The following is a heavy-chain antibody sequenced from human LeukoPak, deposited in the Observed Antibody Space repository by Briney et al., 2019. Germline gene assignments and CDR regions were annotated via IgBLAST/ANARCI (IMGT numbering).Heavy chain of an antibody. CDR1: GFTFSSYA. V-gene: IGHV3-30*04. CDR2: ISYDGSNK. Sequence: GGSLRLSCAASGFTFSSYAMHWVRQAPGKGLEWVAVISYDGSNKYYADSEKGRFTISKDNSKNTLYLQMNSLRAEDTAVYYCARDREAAAPTYEYFQHWGQGTLVTVSS. CDR3: ARDREAAAPTYEYFQH. J-gene: IGHJ1*01. D-gene: IGHD6-13*01.